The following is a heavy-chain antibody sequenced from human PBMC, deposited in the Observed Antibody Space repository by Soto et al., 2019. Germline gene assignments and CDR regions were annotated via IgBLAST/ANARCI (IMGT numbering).Heavy chain of an antibody. D-gene: IGHD3-16*01. CDR1: GGPITTTTW. Sequence: QVQLQESGPGLVKPSETLSLTCAVSGGPITTTTWWAWVRLPPGKGLEWIGELHHDGTTNYNPSLESRITMPLDKSNNPFSLKLTSVTAADTAIYYCATQTISYTWGVWGRGTTVTVSS. CDR3: ATQTISYTWGV. CDR2: LHHDGTT. J-gene: IGHJ6*02. V-gene: IGHV4-4*02.